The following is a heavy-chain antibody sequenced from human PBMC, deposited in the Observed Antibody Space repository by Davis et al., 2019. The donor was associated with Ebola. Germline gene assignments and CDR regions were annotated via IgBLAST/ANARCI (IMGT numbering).Heavy chain of an antibody. J-gene: IGHJ4*02. D-gene: IGHD6-19*01. CDR1: GFTFSSYG. V-gene: IGHV3-33*01. CDR2: IWYDGSNK. Sequence: GESLKISYAASGFTFSSYGMHWVRQAPGKGLEWVAVIWYDGSNKYYADSVKGRFTISRDNSKNTLYLQMNSLRAEDTAVYYCARELTGYSSGWLKNWGQGTLVTVSS. CDR3: ARELTGYSSGWLKN.